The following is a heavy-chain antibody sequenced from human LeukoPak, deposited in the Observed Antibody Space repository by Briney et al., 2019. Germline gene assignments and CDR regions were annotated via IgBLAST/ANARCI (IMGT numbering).Heavy chain of an antibody. CDR1: GGSISSSDYY. D-gene: IGHD2-2*02. J-gene: IGHJ4*01. CDR2: IYYSGDT. CDR3: ARASIFYTFGY. V-gene: IGHV4-39*07. Sequence: PSETLSLTCTVSGGSISSSDYYWGWIRQPPGKGLEWIGSIYYSGDTYYNPSLKSRVTISVDTSENQLSLRLTSVTAADTAVFYCARASIFYTFGYWGQGTLVTVSS.